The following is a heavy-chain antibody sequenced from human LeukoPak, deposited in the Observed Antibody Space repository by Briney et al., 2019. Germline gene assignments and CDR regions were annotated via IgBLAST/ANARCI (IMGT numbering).Heavy chain of an antibody. Sequence: GGSLRLSCAASGLTFSSYAMNWVRQDPGEGLEWVSSISSGSSFIYYADSVKGRFTISRDNAKNSLYLQMNTLRAEDTAVYYCARDSNEQWLDTWGQGTLVTVSS. CDR1: GLTFSSYA. CDR2: ISSGSSFI. D-gene: IGHD6-19*01. CDR3: ARDSNEQWLDT. J-gene: IGHJ4*02. V-gene: IGHV3-21*01.